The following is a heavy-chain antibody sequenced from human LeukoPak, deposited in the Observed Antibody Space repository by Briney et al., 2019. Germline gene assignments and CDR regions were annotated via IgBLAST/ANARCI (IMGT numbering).Heavy chain of an antibody. J-gene: IGHJ4*02. Sequence: SETLSLTCTVSGGSISSYYWRWIRRPPGKGLERIGYIYYSGSTNYNPSLKSRVTISVDTSKNQFSLKLSSVTAADTAVYYCAISAYYGSSDYWGQGTLVTVSS. CDR3: AISAYYGSSDY. V-gene: IGHV4-59*01. CDR1: GGSISSYY. D-gene: IGHD3-10*01. CDR2: IYYSGST.